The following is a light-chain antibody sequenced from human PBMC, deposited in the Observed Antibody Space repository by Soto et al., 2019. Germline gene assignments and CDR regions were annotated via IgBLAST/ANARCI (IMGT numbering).Light chain of an antibody. CDR3: QQSYITPPGT. J-gene: IGKJ1*01. CDR2: AAS. CDR1: QSIRSY. V-gene: IGKV1-39*01. Sequence: IQMTQSPSSLSASVGDRVTTTCRASQSIRSYLNCYQQKPGKAPNLLIYAASGLQTGVPSRFSGSGSGTDFTLSISSLQREDFATYYCQQSYITPPGTFGQGTKVEIK.